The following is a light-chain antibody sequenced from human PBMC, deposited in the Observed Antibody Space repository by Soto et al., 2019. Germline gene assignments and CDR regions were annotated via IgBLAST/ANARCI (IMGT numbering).Light chain of an antibody. Sequence: DIQMTQSPSTLSASVGARVTITCRASQSISNWLAWYQQKPGKAPKLLIYDASTLESGVPSRFSGSGSGTEFTLTFSSLQPDDFAAYCCQQYNSSSSAFGQGTKLEIK. CDR2: DAS. CDR1: QSISNW. J-gene: IGKJ2*01. CDR3: QQYNSSSSA. V-gene: IGKV1-5*01.